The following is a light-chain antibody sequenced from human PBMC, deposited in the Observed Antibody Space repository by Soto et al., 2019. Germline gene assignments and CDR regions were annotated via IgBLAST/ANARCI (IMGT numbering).Light chain of an antibody. V-gene: IGKV1-5*01. CDR1: QSINSW. J-gene: IGKJ4*01. Sequence: DIQMTQSPSTLSASVGDRVTVSCRASQSINSWLAWHQQKPGKAPKLLIYDASSLESGVPSRFSGSASGTEFTLTISSLQPDDFATYYCQQYNAYPLTFGGGTKVDIK. CDR2: DAS. CDR3: QQYNAYPLT.